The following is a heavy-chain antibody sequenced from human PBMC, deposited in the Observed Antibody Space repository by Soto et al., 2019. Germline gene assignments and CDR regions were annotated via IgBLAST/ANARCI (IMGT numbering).Heavy chain of an antibody. V-gene: IGHV4-34*01. D-gene: IGHD6-13*01. Sequence: TCAVYGGSFSGYYWSWIRQPPGKGLEWIGEINHSGSTNYNPSLKSRVTISVDTSKNQFSLKLSSVTAADTAVYYCARRKTIAAAVEVVFDYWGQGTLVTVSS. CDR2: INHSGST. CDR3: ARRKTIAAAVEVVFDY. CDR1: GGSFSGYY. J-gene: IGHJ4*02.